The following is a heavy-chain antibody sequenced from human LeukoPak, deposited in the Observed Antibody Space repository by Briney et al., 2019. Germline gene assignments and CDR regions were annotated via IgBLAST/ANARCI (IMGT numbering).Heavy chain of an antibody. D-gene: IGHD3-10*02. CDR2: ISSSGSTI. CDR3: AELGITMIGGV. J-gene: IGHJ6*04. V-gene: IGHV3-48*03. CDR1: GFTFSNYA. Sequence: PGGSLKLSCAASGFTFSNYAMSWVRQAPGKGLEWVSYISSSGSTIYYADSVKGRFTISRDNAKNSLYLQMNSLRAEDTAVYYCAELGITMIGGVWGKGTTVTISS.